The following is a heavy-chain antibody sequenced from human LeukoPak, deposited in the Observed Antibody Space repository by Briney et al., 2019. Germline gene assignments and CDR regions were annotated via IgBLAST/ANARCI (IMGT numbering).Heavy chain of an antibody. J-gene: IGHJ5*02. CDR2: FIPNSGGT. V-gene: IGHV1-2*02. D-gene: IGHD3-10*01. CDR1: GYTFTGYY. Sequence: ASVKVSCKASGYTFTGYYMRWVRQAPGQGLEWMGCFIPNSGGTNYAQKFQGRVTMTRDTSISTAYMELSRLRSDDTAVYYCARELKNYYGSGSCPNWFDPWGQGTLVTVSS. CDR3: ARELKNYYGSGSCPNWFDP.